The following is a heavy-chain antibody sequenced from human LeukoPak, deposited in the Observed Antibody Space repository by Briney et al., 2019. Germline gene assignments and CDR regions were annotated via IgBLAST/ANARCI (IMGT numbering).Heavy chain of an antibody. D-gene: IGHD6-19*01. CDR1: GGSISSGSYY. Sequence: KPSQTLSLTCTVSGGSISSGSYYWSWIRQPAGKGLEWIGRIYTSGSTNYNPSLKSRVTISVDTSKNQFSLKLSSVTAADTAVYYCARDGGWYSPFDYWGQRTLVTVSS. J-gene: IGHJ4*02. CDR3: ARDGGWYSPFDY. CDR2: IYTSGST. V-gene: IGHV4-61*02.